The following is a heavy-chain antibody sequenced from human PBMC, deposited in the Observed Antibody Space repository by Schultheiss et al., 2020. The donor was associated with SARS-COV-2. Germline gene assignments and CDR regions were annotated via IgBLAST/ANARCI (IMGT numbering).Heavy chain of an antibody. D-gene: IGHD6-13*01. J-gene: IGHJ6*02. CDR3: AIEDSSSWSYYYYGMDV. Sequence: GGSLRLSCAASGFTFSSYSMNWVRQAPGKGLEWVSSISSSSSYIYYADSVKGRFTISRDNSKNTLYLQMNSLRAEDTAVYYCAIEDSSSWSYYYYGMDVWGQGTTVTVSS. CDR1: GFTFSSYS. V-gene: IGHV3-21*04. CDR2: ISSSSSYI.